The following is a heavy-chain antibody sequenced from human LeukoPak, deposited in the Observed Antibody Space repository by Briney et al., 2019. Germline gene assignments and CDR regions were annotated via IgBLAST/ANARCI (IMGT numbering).Heavy chain of an antibody. J-gene: IGHJ4*02. D-gene: IGHD6-19*01. V-gene: IGHV5-51*01. CDR3: ARRLKNSNGWTFDY. CDR1: GYSFTSYW. CDR2: IYPGDSDT. Sequence: GESLKISCKGSGYSFTSYWIGWVRQMPGKGLEWMGIIYPGDSDTRYSPSLQGQVTISADRSINTAYLQWSSLKASDTAIYYCARRLKNSNGWTFDYWGQGTLVTVSS.